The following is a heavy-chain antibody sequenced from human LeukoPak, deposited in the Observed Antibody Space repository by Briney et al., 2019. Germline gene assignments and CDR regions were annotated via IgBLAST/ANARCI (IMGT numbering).Heavy chain of an antibody. J-gene: IGHJ4*02. CDR3: AKWNCGSPGDY. V-gene: IGHV3-23*01. CDR1: GFTFSGYA. D-gene: IGHD3-16*01. Sequence: GGSLRLSCAASGFTFSGYAMSWVRQAPGKGLEWVSGISGSGGSTYYADSVTVRFTISRDNAKNTLYLQMNSWRAEDTAVHYCAKWNCGSPGDYWGQGTLVTVSS. CDR2: ISGSGGST.